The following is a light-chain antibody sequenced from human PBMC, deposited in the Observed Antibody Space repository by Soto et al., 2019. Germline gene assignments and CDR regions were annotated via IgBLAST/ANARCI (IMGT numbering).Light chain of an antibody. Sequence: EIVMTQSPATLSVSPGEGATLSCKASQNVYNNLAWYQQRPGQPPRLLIYDASTRATGISARFSGSGYGTEFTLTICGLQSEDVAVYFCQQCRIWAFTFGGGTKVEIK. J-gene: IGKJ4*01. CDR3: QQCRIWAFT. CDR2: DAS. CDR1: QNVYNN. V-gene: IGKV3-15*01.